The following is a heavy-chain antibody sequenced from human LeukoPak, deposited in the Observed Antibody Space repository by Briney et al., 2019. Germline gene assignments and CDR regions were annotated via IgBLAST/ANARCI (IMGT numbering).Heavy chain of an antibody. Sequence: PGGSLRLSCAASGFTFSSYAMSWVRQAPGKGLEWVSAISGSGGSTYYADSVKGRFTISRDNSKNTLYLQMNSLRAEDTAVYYCASNALWFGELLSSQEYYYYYMDVWGKGTTVTVSS. CDR2: ISGSGGST. J-gene: IGHJ6*03. CDR3: ASNALWFGELLSSQEYYYYYMDV. V-gene: IGHV3-23*01. D-gene: IGHD3-10*01. CDR1: GFTFSSYA.